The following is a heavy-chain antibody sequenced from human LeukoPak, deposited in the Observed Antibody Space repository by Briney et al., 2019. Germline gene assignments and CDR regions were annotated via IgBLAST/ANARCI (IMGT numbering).Heavy chain of an antibody. CDR3: ARVLVPAGGGVVDY. V-gene: IGHV1-2*02. CDR2: INSNSGGT. CDR1: GYTFSDYY. Sequence: ASVKVSCKASGYTFSDYYMHWVRQAPGQGLEWMGWINSNSGGTNYAQKFQGRVTMTRDTSISTAYMELSSLRSDDTAVYYCARVLVPAGGGVVDYWGQGTLVTVSS. J-gene: IGHJ4*02. D-gene: IGHD3-16*01.